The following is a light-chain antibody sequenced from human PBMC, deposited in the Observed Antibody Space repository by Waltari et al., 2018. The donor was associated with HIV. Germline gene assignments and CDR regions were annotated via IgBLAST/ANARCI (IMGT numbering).Light chain of an antibody. CDR1: QSLGSN. V-gene: IGKV3D-15*01. CDR2: EAS. Sequence: EILMMQSPATLSVSLGIRVTLSCRANQSLGSNVAWYHQRPGQTPRLLVYEASTRAPDTPTRFTGSGSGTKFTLTINSLQSEDFGVYFCQQYSDWPLTFGGGTKVDIK. J-gene: IGKJ4*01. CDR3: QQYSDWPLT.